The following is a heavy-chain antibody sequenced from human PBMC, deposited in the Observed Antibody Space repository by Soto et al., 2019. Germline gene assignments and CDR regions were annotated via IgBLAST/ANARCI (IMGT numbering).Heavy chain of an antibody. V-gene: IGHV3-9*01. CDR3: AKERGGGYDYDYRGGGYDYDY. Sequence: EVRLVESGGGLVQPGRSLRLSCAASGFTFDDYTMHWVRQAPGKGLEWVSAINWNSGHIDYADSVKGRFTISRDNAKNSLYLQMNSLRSEDTALYYCAKERGGGYDYDYRGGGYDYDYWGQGTLVTVSS. J-gene: IGHJ4*02. CDR2: INWNSGHI. CDR1: GFTFDDYT. D-gene: IGHD5-12*01.